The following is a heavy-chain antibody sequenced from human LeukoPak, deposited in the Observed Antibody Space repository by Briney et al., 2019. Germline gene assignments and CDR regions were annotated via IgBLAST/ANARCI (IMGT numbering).Heavy chain of an antibody. Sequence: SGTLSLTCAVSGGSISSSNWWSWVRQPPGKGLEWIGEIYHSGSTNYNPSLKSRVTISVDKSKNQFSLKLSSVTAADTAVYYCAKSAGFCSDGSCYPAKYYFDYWGQGTLVTVSS. CDR1: GGSISSSNW. D-gene: IGHD2-15*01. CDR3: AKSAGFCSDGSCYPAKYYFDY. V-gene: IGHV4-4*02. CDR2: IYHSGST. J-gene: IGHJ4*02.